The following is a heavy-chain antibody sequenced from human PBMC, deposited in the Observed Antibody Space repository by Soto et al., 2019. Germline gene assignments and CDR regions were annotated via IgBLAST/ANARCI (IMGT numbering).Heavy chain of an antibody. V-gene: IGHV3-74*01. Sequence: GGSLRLSCAASGFTFSSYWMHWVRQAPGKGLVWVSRINSDGSSTSYADSVKGRFTISRDNATNTLYLQMNSLRAEDTAVYYCARDGPWELQAFDIWGQGTMVTVSS. D-gene: IGHD1-26*01. J-gene: IGHJ3*02. CDR1: GFTFSSYW. CDR2: INSDGSST. CDR3: ARDGPWELQAFDI.